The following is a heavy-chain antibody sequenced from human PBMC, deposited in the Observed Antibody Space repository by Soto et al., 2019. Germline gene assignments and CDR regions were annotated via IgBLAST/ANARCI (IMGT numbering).Heavy chain of an antibody. D-gene: IGHD5-18*01. Sequence: RASVKVSCKASGYTFTSYYMHWVRQAPGQGLEWMGIINPSGGSTSYAQKFQGRVTMTRDTSTSTVYMELSSLRSGDTAVYYCARDGAPVDTAMVSAFDIWGQGTMVTVSS. CDR1: GYTFTSYY. CDR2: INPSGGST. CDR3: ARDGAPVDTAMVSAFDI. J-gene: IGHJ3*02. V-gene: IGHV1-46*01.